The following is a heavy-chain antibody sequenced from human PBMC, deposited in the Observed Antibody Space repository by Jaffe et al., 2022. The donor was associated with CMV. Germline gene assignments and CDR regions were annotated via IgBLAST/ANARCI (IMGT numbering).Heavy chain of an antibody. CDR1: GYTFTSYG. V-gene: IGHV1-18*01. D-gene: IGHD3-9*01. CDR3: ARVYYDILTGYYNHPFDY. Sequence: QVQLVQSGAEVKKPGASVKVSCKASGYTFTSYGISWVRQAPGQGLEWMGWISAYNGNTNYAQKLQGRVTMTTDTSTSTAYMELRSLRSDDTAVYYCARVYYDILTGYYNHPFDYWGQGTLVTVSS. CDR2: ISAYNGNT. J-gene: IGHJ4*02.